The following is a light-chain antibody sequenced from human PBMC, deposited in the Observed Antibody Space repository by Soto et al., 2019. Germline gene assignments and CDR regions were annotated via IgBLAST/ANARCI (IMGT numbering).Light chain of an antibody. CDR3: TSFTTTNIWV. CDR2: EVR. V-gene: IGLV2-14*01. J-gene: IGLJ3*02. Sequence: QSALTQPASVSGSLGQSITISCTGSNRDIGAYNLVSWYQQYPDTAPKLIIYEVRNRPSGVSSRFSGSKSGNTASLTISGLRAEDEADYYCTSFTTTNIWVFGGGTQLTVL. CDR1: NRDIGAYNL.